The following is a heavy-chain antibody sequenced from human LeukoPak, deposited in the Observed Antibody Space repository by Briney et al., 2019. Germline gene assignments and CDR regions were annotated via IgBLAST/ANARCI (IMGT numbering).Heavy chain of an antibody. CDR1: GGSISSSSYY. V-gene: IGHV4-39*07. CDR2: IYYSGST. CDR3: ARDPGSSAFDL. Sequence: SETLSLTCTVSGGSISSSSYYWGWIRQPPGKGLEWIGSIYYSGSTYYNPSLKSRVAISVDTSKNQFSLKLSSVTAADTAVYYCARDPGSSAFDLWGRGALVTVSS. D-gene: IGHD1-14*01. J-gene: IGHJ4*02.